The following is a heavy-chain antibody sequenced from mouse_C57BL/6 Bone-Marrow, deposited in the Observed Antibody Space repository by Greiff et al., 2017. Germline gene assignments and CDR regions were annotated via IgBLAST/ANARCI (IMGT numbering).Heavy chain of an antibody. CDR1: GYTFTDYY. J-gene: IGHJ4*01. CDR2: INPNNGGT. Sequence: DVKLQESGPELVKPGASVKISCKASGYTFTDYYMNWVKQSHGKSLEWIGDINPNNGGTSYNQKFKGKATLTVDKSSSTAYMELRSLTSEDSAVYYCARFYAMDYWGQGTSVTVSS. CDR3: ARFYAMDY. V-gene: IGHV1-26*01.